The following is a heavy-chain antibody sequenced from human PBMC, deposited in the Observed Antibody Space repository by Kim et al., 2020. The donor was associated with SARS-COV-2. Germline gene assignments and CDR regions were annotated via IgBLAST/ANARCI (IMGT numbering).Heavy chain of an antibody. CDR1: GYTFTSYG. Sequence: ASVKVSCKASGYTFTSYGISWVRQAPGQGLEWMGWLSAYNGNTNYAPKLQGRVTMTTDTSTSTAYMELRSLRSDDTAVYYCALPMDCGEYGYFDYWGQGTLVTVSS. D-gene: IGHD3-10*01. V-gene: IGHV1-18*01. CDR3: ALPMDCGEYGYFDY. J-gene: IGHJ4*02. CDR2: LSAYNGNT.